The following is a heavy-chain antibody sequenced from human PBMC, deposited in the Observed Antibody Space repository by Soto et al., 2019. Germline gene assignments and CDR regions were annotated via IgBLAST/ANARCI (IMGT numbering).Heavy chain of an antibody. V-gene: IGHV4-39*01. CDR2: IYYSGST. CDR3: ARRNVDIVAPFDY. D-gene: IGHD5-12*01. Sequence: QLQLQESGPGLVKPSETLSLTCTVSGGSISSSSYYWGWIRQPPGKGLEWIGSIYYSGSTYYNPSPKSRVTISVDTSKNQFSLKLSSVTAADTAVYYCARRNVDIVAPFDYWGQGTLVTVSS. J-gene: IGHJ4*02. CDR1: GGSISSSSYY.